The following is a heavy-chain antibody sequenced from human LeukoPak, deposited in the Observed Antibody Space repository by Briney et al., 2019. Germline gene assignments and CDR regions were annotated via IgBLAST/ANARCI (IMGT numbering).Heavy chain of an antibody. D-gene: IGHD5-12*01. J-gene: IGHJ4*02. CDR1: GFTFSSYW. Sequence: QSGGSLRLSCAASGFTFSSYWMNWVRQAPGKGLEWVANIKQDGSEKYYVDSVKGRFTVSRDNSKNTLYLQMTSLRAEDTAVYYCANHYSGYVHWGQGTLVTVSS. CDR3: ANHYSGYVH. V-gene: IGHV3-7*01. CDR2: IKQDGSEK.